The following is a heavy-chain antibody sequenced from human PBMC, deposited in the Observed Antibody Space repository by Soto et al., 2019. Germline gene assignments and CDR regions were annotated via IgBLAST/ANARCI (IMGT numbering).Heavy chain of an antibody. Sequence: SVKVSCKALGYTSSSYGINWVRQAPGQGLEWMGWISVFNGDTKYAQKFQGRVAITKDPGTSTAHMELRSLRSDDAAVYFCATKDDHKDDQPYYYGMDVWGQGTTVTVSS. CDR1: GYTSSSYG. V-gene: IGHV1-18*01. CDR2: ISVFNGDT. J-gene: IGHJ6*02. CDR3: ATKDDHKDDQPYYYGMDV. D-gene: IGHD3-16*01.